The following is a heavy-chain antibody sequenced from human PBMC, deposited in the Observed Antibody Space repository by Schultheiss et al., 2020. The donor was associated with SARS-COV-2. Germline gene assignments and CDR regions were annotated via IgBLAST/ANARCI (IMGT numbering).Heavy chain of an antibody. V-gene: IGHV4-31*09. CDR2: IYYSGST. D-gene: IGHD3-3*01. J-gene: IGHJ6*02. CDR3: IIIEGFGVGYYGMDV. CDR1: GGSISSGGYY. Sequence: SETLSLTCTVSGGSISSGGYYWSWIRQHPGKGLEWIGYIYYSGSTYYNPSLKSRVTISVDKSKNYFSLKLSSVTAADTAVYYCIIIEGFGVGYYGMDVWGQGTTVTVS.